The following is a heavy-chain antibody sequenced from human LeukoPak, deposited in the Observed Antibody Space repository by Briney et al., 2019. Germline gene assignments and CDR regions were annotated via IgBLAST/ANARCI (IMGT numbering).Heavy chain of an antibody. V-gene: IGHV1-69*13. Sequence: SVKVSCKASGGTFSSYAISWVRQAPGQGLEWMGGIIPIFGTANYAQKFQGRVTITADESTSTAYMELSSLRSEDTAVYYCARDRYSSGWIRAFDIWGQGTMVTVSS. CDR1: GGTFSSYA. D-gene: IGHD6-19*01. CDR3: ARDRYSSGWIRAFDI. J-gene: IGHJ3*02. CDR2: IIPIFGTA.